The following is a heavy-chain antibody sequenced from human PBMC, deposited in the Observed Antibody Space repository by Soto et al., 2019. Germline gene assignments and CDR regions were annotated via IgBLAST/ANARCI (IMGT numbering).Heavy chain of an antibody. CDR3: ATCRTSCYSNPSYYYYYGMDV. V-gene: IGHV5-51*01. D-gene: IGHD2-2*01. J-gene: IGHJ6*02. Sequence: GESLKISCKGSGYSFTSYWIGWVRQMPGKALEWMGIIYPGNSDTRYSPSLQGQVTISADKSISTAYLQWSSLKASDTAMYYCATCRTSCYSNPSYYYYYGMDVWGQGTTVTVSS. CDR1: GYSFTSYW. CDR2: IYPGNSDT.